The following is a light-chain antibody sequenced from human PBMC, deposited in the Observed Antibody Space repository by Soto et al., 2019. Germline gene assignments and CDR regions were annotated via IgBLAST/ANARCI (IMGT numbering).Light chain of an antibody. CDR2: GAS. CDR3: QQYNNWPPMA. V-gene: IGKV3-15*01. Sequence: EIVMTQSPATLSVSPGERATLSCRASQSVSSNLAWYQQKPGQAPRLLIYGASARATGIPARFSGSGSGTEFTLTISCLQSGDFAVYYCQQYNNWPPMAFGQGTKVEIK. J-gene: IGKJ1*01. CDR1: QSVSSN.